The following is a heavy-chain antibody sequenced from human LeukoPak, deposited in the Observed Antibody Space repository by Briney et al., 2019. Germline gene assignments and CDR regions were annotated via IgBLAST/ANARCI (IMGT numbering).Heavy chain of an antibody. Sequence: PGGSLRLSCAASGFTFSSYNMNWVRQAPGKGLEWVSYISSSTSTIYYADPVKGRFTISRDNAKNSLYLQMHSLRAEDTAVYYCARDNGYCSGGSCAPVPFDYWGQGTLVTVSS. CDR3: ARDNGYCSGGSCAPVPFDY. J-gene: IGHJ4*02. CDR2: ISSSTSTI. V-gene: IGHV3-48*01. CDR1: GFTFSSYN. D-gene: IGHD2-15*01.